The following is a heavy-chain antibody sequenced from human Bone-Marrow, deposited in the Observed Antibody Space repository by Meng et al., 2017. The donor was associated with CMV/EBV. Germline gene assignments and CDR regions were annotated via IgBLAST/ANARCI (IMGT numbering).Heavy chain of an antibody. CDR3: ARGPYCSSTSCYGLRAFDI. CDR1: GYTFTSYG. D-gene: IGHD2-2*01. CDR2: ISAYNGNT. V-gene: IGHV1-18*01. Sequence: ASVKVSCKASGYTFTSYGISWVRQAPGQGLEWMGWISAYNGNTNYAQKLQGRVTMTTDTSTSTAYMELRSLRSDDTAVYYCARGPYCSSTSCYGLRAFDIWRQGTIVTVSS. J-gene: IGHJ3*02.